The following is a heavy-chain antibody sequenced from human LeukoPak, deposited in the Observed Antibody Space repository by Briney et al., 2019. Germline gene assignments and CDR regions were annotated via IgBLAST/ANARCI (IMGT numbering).Heavy chain of an antibody. V-gene: IGHV3-48*03. CDR2: ISSSGSTI. CDR1: GFTFSSYE. D-gene: IGHD3-10*01. Sequence: GGSLRLSCAASGFTFSSYEMNWVRQAPGKGLEWVSYISSSGSTIYYADSVKGRFTISRDNAKNSLYLQMNSLRAEDTAVYYCARDAYYYGSGSDLDYWGQGILVTVSS. CDR3: ARDAYYYGSGSDLDY. J-gene: IGHJ4*02.